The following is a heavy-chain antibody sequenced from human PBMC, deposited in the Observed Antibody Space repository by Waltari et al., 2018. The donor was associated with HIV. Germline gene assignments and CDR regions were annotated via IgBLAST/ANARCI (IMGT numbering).Heavy chain of an antibody. D-gene: IGHD1-1*01. Sequence: VRLVQSGADVKRPGTSVTVSCKASGYNFNNSSLHWLRQAPGQRLEWMGWINGVTENTKHSQNFQDRGTITKDTSANGSYMVLKSLKPGDTALYYCARAGIVRGNAYGLLDVWGQGTPVVVSS. CDR1: GYNFNNSS. J-gene: IGHJ5*02. CDR2: INGVTENT. CDR3: ARAGIVRGNAYGLLDV. V-gene: IGHV1-3*01.